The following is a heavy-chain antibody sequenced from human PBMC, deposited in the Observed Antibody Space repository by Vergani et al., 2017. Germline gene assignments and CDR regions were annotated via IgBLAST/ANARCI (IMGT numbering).Heavy chain of an antibody. Sequence: EVRLLESGGGLVQPGGSLRLSCAASGFTFSSYAMSWVRQAPGKGLEWVSAISGSGGSTYYADSVKGRFTISRDNSKNTLYLQMNSLRAEDTAVYYCAKDRRSALRTWGFDPWGQGTLVTVSS. V-gene: IGHV3-23*01. CDR3: AKDRRSALRTWGFDP. J-gene: IGHJ5*02. CDR2: ISGSGGST. CDR1: GFTFSSYA. D-gene: IGHD2-2*01.